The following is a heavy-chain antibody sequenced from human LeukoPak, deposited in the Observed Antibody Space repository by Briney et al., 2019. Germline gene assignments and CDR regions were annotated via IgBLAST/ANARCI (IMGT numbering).Heavy chain of an antibody. CDR3: AREYEGSSWYYFDY. V-gene: IGHV1-8*03. CDR1: GYTFTSYG. CDR2: MNPNSGNT. Sequence: ASVKVSCKASGYTFTSYGISWVRQATGQGLEWMGWMNPNSGNTGYAQKFQGRVTITRNTSISTAYMELSSLRSEDTAVYYCAREYEGSSWYYFDYWGQGTLVTVSS. J-gene: IGHJ4*02. D-gene: IGHD6-13*01.